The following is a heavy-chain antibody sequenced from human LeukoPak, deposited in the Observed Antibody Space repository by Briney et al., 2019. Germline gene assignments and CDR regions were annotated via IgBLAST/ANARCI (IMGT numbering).Heavy chain of an antibody. CDR3: TRVTYYYDNSGYFHFDS. D-gene: IGHD3-22*01. CDR2: IRRKAHGGTT. V-gene: IGHV3-49*04. J-gene: IGHJ4*02. CDR1: GFTFGDYA. Sequence: GGSLRLSCTTSGFTFGDYAMSWVRQAPGKGLEWVSFIRRKAHGGTTEYAVSVKGRFSSSRDDSKSIAYLQMNSLKTEDTAVYFCTRVTYYYDNSGYFHFDSWGQGSLVTVSS.